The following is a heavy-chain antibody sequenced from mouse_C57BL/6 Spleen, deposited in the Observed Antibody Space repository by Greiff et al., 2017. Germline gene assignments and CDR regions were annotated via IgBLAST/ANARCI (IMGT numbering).Heavy chain of an antibody. D-gene: IGHD2-4*01. J-gene: IGHJ4*01. CDR2: IYPGDGDT. Sequence: QVQLQQSGAELVKPGASVKISCKASGYAFSSYWMNWVKQRPGKGLEWIGQIYPGDGDTNHNGKFKGKATLTADKYSSTAYMQLRSLTSDDSAVYFCARFRDYDADYYAMDYWGQGTSVTVSS. V-gene: IGHV1-80*01. CDR1: GYAFSSYW. CDR3: ARFRDYDADYYAMDY.